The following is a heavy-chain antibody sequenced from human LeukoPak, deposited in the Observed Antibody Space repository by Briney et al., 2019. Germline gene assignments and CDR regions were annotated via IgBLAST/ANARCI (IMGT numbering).Heavy chain of an antibody. D-gene: IGHD4-11*01. V-gene: IGHV4-61*02. Sequence: SETLSLTCTVSGGSISSGSYYWSWIRQPAGKGLEWIGRIYASGSTNSNPSLKSRVTISVDTSKNQFSLKLSSVTAADTAVYYCAREAHDYRYYYYMDVWGKGTTVTVSS. CDR3: AREAHDYRYYYYMDV. CDR2: IYASGST. J-gene: IGHJ6*03. CDR1: GGSISSGSYY.